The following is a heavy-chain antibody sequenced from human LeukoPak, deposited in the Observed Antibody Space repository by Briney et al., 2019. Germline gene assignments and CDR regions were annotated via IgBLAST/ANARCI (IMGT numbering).Heavy chain of an antibody. D-gene: IGHD6-19*01. CDR2: IYHSGNT. J-gene: IGHJ3*01. V-gene: IGHV4-34*01. Sequence: SETLSLTCAVYGGSFSGYYWNWIRQTPGQGLEWIGQIYHSGNTDYNPSLKSRVSISIDTSKNLFSLALSSVTAADTAVYYCARGGAVNGFDVWGQGTRVTVSS. CDR1: GGSFSGYY. CDR3: ARGGAVNGFDV.